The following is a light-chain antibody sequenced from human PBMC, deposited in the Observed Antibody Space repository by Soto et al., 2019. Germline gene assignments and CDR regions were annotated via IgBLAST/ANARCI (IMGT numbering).Light chain of an antibody. J-gene: IGKJ1*01. CDR1: QSLLHSDEYNF. CDR3: MQALHTPWT. CDR2: LGS. V-gene: IGKV2-28*01. Sequence: DLVMTQSPLSLPVTPGEPASISCRPSQSLLHSDEYNFLDWSLQKPGQSPQLVIYLGSNRASGVPVRFSSSGSRKDFTLEISRVEAEDVGVYFRMQALHTPWTFGQGTKVEIK.